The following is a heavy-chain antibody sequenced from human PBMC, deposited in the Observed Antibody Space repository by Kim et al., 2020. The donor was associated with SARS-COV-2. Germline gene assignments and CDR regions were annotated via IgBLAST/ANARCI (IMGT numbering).Heavy chain of an antibody. CDR2: ISGSGGST. CDR3: AKGWGGTTGQVPPVTATVDY. Sequence: GGSLRLSCAASGFTFSSYAMSWVRQAPGKGLEWVSTISGSGGSTYHADSVKGRFTISRDNSKNTLYLQMNSLRAEDTAVYYCAKGWGGTTGQVPPVTATVDYWGQGTLVTVSS. J-gene: IGHJ4*02. D-gene: IGHD2-15*01. V-gene: IGHV3-23*01. CDR1: GFTFSSYA.